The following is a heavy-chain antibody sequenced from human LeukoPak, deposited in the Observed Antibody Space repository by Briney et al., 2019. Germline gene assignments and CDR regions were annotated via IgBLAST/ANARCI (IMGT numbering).Heavy chain of an antibody. CDR3: ASNDYNY. Sequence: ASVKVSCKASGYIFTDYGIHWVRQAPGQGLEWLGWINASTGDTRYSQKFQGRVSITRDTSASTAYMELSSLRSEDTAIFYCASNDYNYWGQGTLVTVSS. J-gene: IGHJ4*02. CDR1: GYIFTDYG. V-gene: IGHV1-3*01. CDR2: INASTGDT. D-gene: IGHD4/OR15-4a*01.